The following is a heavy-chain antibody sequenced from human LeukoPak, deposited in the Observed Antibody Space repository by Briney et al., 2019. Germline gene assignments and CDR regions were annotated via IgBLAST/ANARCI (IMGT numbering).Heavy chain of an antibody. D-gene: IGHD1-26*01. Sequence: GGSLRLSCAASGFTFSSYAMSWVRQAPGKGLEWVSAISGSGGSTYYADSVKGRFTISRDNSKNTLYLQMNSLRAEDTAVYYCAKDRESGSYFPLGDAFDIWGQGTMVTVSS. CDR1: GFTFSSYA. J-gene: IGHJ3*02. CDR3: AKDRESGSYFPLGDAFDI. V-gene: IGHV3-23*01. CDR2: ISGSGGST.